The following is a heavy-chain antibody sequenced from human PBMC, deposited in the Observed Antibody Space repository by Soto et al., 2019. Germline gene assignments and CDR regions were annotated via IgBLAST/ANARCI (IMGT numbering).Heavy chain of an antibody. CDR3: ARDRAPGGYYFDY. V-gene: IGHV3-33*01. J-gene: IGHJ4*02. Sequence: GGSLRLSCAASGFTCSSYGMHGVRQAPGKGLEWVAVIWYDGSNKYYADSVKGRFTISRDNSKNTLYLQMNSLRAEDTAVYYCARDRAPGGYYFDYWGQGTLVTVSS. CDR2: IWYDGSNK. CDR1: GFTCSSYG.